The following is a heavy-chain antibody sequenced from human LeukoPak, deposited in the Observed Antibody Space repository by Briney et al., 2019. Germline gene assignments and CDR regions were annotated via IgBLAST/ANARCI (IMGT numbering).Heavy chain of an antibody. Sequence: SETLSLTCAVYGGSSSGYYWNWIRQSPGKGLEWIGEINHNGSTNYNPSLKSRVTMSVDTSKNQFSLKLNSVTAADTAVYYCATYHYDGSGYSVDWGQGTLVTVSS. V-gene: IGHV4-34*01. CDR2: INHNGST. J-gene: IGHJ4*02. CDR3: ATYHYDGSGYSVD. D-gene: IGHD3-22*01. CDR1: GGSSSGYY.